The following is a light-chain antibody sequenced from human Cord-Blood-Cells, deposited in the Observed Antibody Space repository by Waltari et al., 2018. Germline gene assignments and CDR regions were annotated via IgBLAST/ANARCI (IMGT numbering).Light chain of an antibody. CDR3: CSYAGSYSYV. CDR1: SSDVGGYNY. V-gene: IGLV2-11*01. CDR2: DVS. J-gene: IGLJ1*01. Sequence: QSALTQPRSVSGSPGQSVTISCTGTSSDVGGYNYVLWYQQHPCKAPKLMIYDVSKRPSGVPDRLSGSKSGNTASLTISGLQAEDEADYYCCSYAGSYSYVFGTGTKVTVL.